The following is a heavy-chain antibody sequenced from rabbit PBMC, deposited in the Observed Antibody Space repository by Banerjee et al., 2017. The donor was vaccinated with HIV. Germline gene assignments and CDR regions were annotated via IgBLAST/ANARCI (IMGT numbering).Heavy chain of an antibody. D-gene: IGHD1-1*01. J-gene: IGHJ4*01. Sequence: TLTCTASGFSFSNKYDMCWVRQAPGKGLEWIACINTSTGNTVYASWAKGRFTISKTSSTTVTLQMTSLTAADTATYFCARYISGSGYYGLWGPGTLVTVS. CDR3: ARYISGSGYYGL. CDR1: GFSFSNKYD. CDR2: INTSTGNT. V-gene: IGHV1S40*01.